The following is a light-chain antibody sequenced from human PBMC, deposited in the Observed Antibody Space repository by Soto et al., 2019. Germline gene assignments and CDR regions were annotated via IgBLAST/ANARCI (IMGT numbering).Light chain of an antibody. CDR3: QVWDISSNHVI. V-gene: IGLV3-21*04. CDR1: HIGSKS. J-gene: IGLJ2*01. Sequence: SYELTQPPSVSVAPGQTARITCGGNHIGSKSVHWYQQKAGQAPILAMYYDSDRPSGIPERFSGSNSGNTATLTISTVEAGDEADYYCQVWDISSNHVIFGGGTKLTVL. CDR2: YDS.